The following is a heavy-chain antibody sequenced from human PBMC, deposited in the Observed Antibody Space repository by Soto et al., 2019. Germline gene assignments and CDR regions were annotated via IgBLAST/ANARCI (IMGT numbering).Heavy chain of an antibody. V-gene: IGHV3-11*05. Sequence: QVQLVESGGGLVRPGGSLRLSCEASGFTFRDYYMTWFRQAPGKGLEWLSYIDSSTKYTNYADSVKGRFTISRDNAKTSLYLQMNSLIADDTAVYYCAREYYYTMDVWGQGTMVTVSS. CDR2: IDSSTKYT. CDR1: GFTFRDYY. CDR3: AREYYYTMDV. J-gene: IGHJ6*02.